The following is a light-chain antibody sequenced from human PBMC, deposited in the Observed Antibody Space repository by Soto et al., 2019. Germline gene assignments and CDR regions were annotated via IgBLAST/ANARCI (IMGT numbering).Light chain of an antibody. V-gene: IGLV2-8*01. CDR3: SSYAGSNNLV. CDR1: SGDVGRYNY. J-gene: IGLJ1*01. Sequence: QSVLTQPPSASGSPGQSVTISCTETSGDVGRYNYVSWYQQHPDKAPKLMIFEVSKRPSGVPDRFSGSKSGNTASLTVSGLQAEDEADYYCSSYAGSNNLVFGTGTKVTVL. CDR2: EVS.